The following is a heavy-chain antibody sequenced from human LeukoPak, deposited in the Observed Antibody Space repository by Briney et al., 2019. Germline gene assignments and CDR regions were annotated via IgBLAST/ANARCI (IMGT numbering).Heavy chain of an antibody. CDR1: GYSFTGYY. CDR2: INPNSGGT. V-gene: IGHV1-2*02. J-gene: IGHJ1*01. D-gene: IGHD3-22*01. CDR3: ARARRAYYYDSSGYSGLPKPAEGFQH. Sequence: GASVKVSCKASGYSFTGYYMRWVRQAPGQGLEWMGWINPNSGGTNYAQKFQGRVTMTRDTSISTAYMELSRLRSDDTAVYYCARARRAYYYDSSGYSGLPKPAEGFQHWGQGTLVTVSS.